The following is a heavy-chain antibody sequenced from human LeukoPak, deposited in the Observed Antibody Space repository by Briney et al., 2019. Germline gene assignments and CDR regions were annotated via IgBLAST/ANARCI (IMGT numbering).Heavy chain of an antibody. V-gene: IGHV4-59*01. J-gene: IGHJ3*02. Sequence: PSETLSLTCTVSGGSISSYYWSWLRQPPGKGLEWIGYIYYSGSTNYNPSLKSRVTISVDTSKNQFSLKLSSVTAADTAVYYCARVSTEDAFDIWGQGTMVTVSS. CDR3: ARVSTEDAFDI. CDR1: GGSISSYY. CDR2: IYYSGST.